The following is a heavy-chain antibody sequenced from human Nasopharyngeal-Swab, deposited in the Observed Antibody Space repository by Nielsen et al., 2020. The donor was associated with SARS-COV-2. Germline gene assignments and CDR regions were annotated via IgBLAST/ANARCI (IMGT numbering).Heavy chain of an antibody. V-gene: IGHV4-34*01. J-gene: IGHJ3*02. CDR1: GGSFSSYC. CDR2: ITHSGST. D-gene: IGHD3-9*01. Sequence: SETLSLTFAVYGGSFSSYCWTWIRQPPGKGLEWIGEITHSGSTNYNPSPKSRVTLSVDTSKNQFSLKLSSVTAADTAVYYCARAPDYDVLTSYYPDAFDIWGQGTMVTVSS. CDR3: ARAPDYDVLTSYYPDAFDI.